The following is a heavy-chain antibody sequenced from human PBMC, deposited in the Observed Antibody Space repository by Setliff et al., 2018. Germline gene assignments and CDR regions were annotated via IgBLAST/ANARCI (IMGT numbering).Heavy chain of an antibody. Sequence: SETLSLTCAVSGYTIAAGYYWGWIRQPPGRGLEWIGSIHQSGSASYNPTLKSRVVMSVDTSSNHFSLKLSSVTAADTAVYLCAVAPEYHGLVSPGGGFDVWGQGTRVTVSS. CDR2: IHQSGSA. CDR1: GYTIAAGYY. D-gene: IGHD3-10*01. CDR3: AVAPEYHGLVSPGGGFDV. J-gene: IGHJ3*01. V-gene: IGHV4-38-2*01.